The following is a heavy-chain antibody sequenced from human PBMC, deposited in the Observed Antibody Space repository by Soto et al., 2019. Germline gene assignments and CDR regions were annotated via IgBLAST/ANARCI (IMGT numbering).Heavy chain of an antibody. Sequence: GGSLRLSCAASEFTFSYYSMNWVRQAPGKGLEWVSYISGSCAAIYYADSVKGRFTVSRDNAKNSLYLQLNSLRDEHTAVYYCARLGVIRGTVPRPYYYFAMDVWDRGPPVTVSS. D-gene: IGHD3-16*01. J-gene: IGHJ6*02. V-gene: IGHV3-48*02. CDR2: ISGSCAAI. CDR1: EFTFSYYS. CDR3: ARLGVIRGTVPRPYYYFAMDV.